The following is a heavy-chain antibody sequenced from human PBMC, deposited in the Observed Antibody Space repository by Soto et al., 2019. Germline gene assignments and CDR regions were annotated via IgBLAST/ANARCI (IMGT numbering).Heavy chain of an antibody. Sequence: ASVKVSCKASGGTFSSYAISWVRQAPGQGLEWMGGIIPIFGTANYAQKFQGRVTITADESTSTAYMELSSLRSEDTAVYYCVRDPYYYDSSGYYAYYYYYGMDVWGQGTTVTVS. CDR1: GGTFSSYA. CDR2: IIPIFGTA. V-gene: IGHV1-69*13. CDR3: VRDPYYYDSSGYYAYYYYYGMDV. D-gene: IGHD3-22*01. J-gene: IGHJ6*02.